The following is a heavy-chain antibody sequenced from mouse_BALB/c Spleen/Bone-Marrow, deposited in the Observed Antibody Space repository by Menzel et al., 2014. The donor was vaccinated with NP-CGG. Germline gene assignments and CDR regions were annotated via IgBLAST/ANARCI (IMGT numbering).Heavy chain of an antibody. V-gene: IGHV5-12-2*01. J-gene: IGHJ4*01. CDR3: ARRVWSRGGDY. D-gene: IGHD2-10*02. Sequence: EVMLVESGGGLVQPGGSLKLSCAASGFTFSSYTMSWVRQTPEKRLEWVAYISNGGGSTYYLDTVKGRFTISRDNAKNTLYLQMSSLKSEDTAMYYCARRVWSRGGDYWGQGTSVTVSS. CDR2: ISNGGGST. CDR1: GFTFSSYT.